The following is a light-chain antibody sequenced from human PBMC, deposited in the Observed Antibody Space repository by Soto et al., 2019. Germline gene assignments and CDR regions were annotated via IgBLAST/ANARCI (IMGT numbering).Light chain of an antibody. CDR1: SSDVGGYNY. J-gene: IGLJ1*01. V-gene: IGLV2-14*01. CDR2: EVS. CDR3: SSYTSSSRYV. Sequence: QSVLTQPASVSGSPGQSITISCTGTSSDVGGYNYVSWYQQHPGKAPKLMIYEVSNRPSGVSNRFSGSKSGNTASLTISGLQAEDEADYYCSSYTSSSRYVFGTGNKVTVL.